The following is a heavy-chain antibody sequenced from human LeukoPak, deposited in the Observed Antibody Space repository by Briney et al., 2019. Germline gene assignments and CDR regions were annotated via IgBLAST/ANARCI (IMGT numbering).Heavy chain of an antibody. Sequence: ASVTVSRKVTGNTLSEFSMHWVRQSPGKGLEWVGVIYPEIGETFYAQTFQGRVTMTEDTSKETAYMELSSLRSEDTAVYYCAIDLLAAGLKTFDPWGQGTLVTVSS. CDR3: AIDLLAAGLKTFDP. CDR2: IYPEIGET. CDR1: GNTLSEFS. J-gene: IGHJ5*02. V-gene: IGHV1-24*01. D-gene: IGHD6-25*01.